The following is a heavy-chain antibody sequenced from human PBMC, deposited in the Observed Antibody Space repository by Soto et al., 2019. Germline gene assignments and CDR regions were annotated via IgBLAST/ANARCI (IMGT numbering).Heavy chain of an antibody. CDR3: AQMDFDLYGMDV. J-gene: IGHJ6*02. V-gene: IGHV2-5*02. Sequence: QITLTESGPTLVKPTQTLTLTCTFSGISLTNSGVGVSWIRQPPGKALEWLAVIYWDDAKHFSPSQKSRLTITKDTPKNQVVLTMTSLDSVDTATYFCAQMDFDLYGMDVWGQGTTVIVSS. D-gene: IGHD3-9*01. CDR2: IYWDDAK. CDR1: GISLTNSGVG.